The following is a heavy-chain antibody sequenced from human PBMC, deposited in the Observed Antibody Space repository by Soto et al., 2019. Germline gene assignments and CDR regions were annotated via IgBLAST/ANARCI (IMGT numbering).Heavy chain of an antibody. D-gene: IGHD2-21*02. CDR2: IYYSGST. J-gene: IGHJ5*02. V-gene: IGHV4-39*01. Sequence: QLQLQESGPGLVKPSETLSLTCGVSGCSISSSSYFWGWIRQPPGKGLEWIGSIYYSGSTYYNPSLKSRATVSVATSKKQFSLKPSSVTAADTAEYNSARHASDFWLDPRGQGTLVTVSS. CDR1: GCSISSSSYF. CDR3: ARHASDFWLDP.